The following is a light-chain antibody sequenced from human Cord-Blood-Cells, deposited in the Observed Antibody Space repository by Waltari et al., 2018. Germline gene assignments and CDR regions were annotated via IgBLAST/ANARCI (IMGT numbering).Light chain of an antibody. CDR1: SSNIGSNT. J-gene: IGLJ3*02. V-gene: IGLV1-44*01. CDR3: AAWDDSLNGWV. CDR2: SNN. Sequence: QSVLTQPPSASGTPGQRVSISCSGSSSNIGSNTVNWNQQLPGTAPKLLILSNNQRPSGVPNRFSGCKSGTSASLAIGGLQSEDEADYYCAAWDDSLNGWVFGGGTKLTVL.